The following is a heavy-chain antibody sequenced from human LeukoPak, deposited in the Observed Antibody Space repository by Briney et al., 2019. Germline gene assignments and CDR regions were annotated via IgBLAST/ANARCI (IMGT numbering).Heavy chain of an antibody. CDR3: ARTQRRANHGMDV. J-gene: IGHJ6*02. Sequence: SETLSLTCTVSGGSISSSSYYWGWIRQPPGKGLEWIGSIYYSGSTYYNPSLKSRVTISVDTSKNQFSLKLSSVTAADTAVYYCARTQRRANHGMDVWGQGTTVTVSS. V-gene: IGHV4-39*07. CDR1: GGSISSSSYY. CDR2: IYYSGST.